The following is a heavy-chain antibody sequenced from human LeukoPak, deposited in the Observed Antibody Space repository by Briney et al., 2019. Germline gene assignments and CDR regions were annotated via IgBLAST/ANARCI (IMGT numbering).Heavy chain of an antibody. V-gene: IGHV4-34*01. CDR3: ARAGIVVAYDAFDI. D-gene: IGHD3-22*01. CDR1: GGSFSGYY. CDR2: INHSGST. J-gene: IGHJ3*02. Sequence: SETLSLTCAVYGGSFSGYYWSWIRQPPGKGLEWIGEINHSGSTNYNPSLKSRVTISVGTSKNQFSLKLSSVTAADTAVYYCARAGIVVAYDAFDIWGQGTMVTVSS.